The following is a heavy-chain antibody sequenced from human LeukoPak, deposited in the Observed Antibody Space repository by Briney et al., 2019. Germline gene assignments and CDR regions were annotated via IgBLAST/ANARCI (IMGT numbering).Heavy chain of an antibody. D-gene: IGHD3-16*02. J-gene: IGHJ6*03. V-gene: IGHV3-74*03. CDR2: ISDDGRNT. CDR3: AREGELSGAYYMDV. CDR1: GFTFGTYW. Sequence: GGSLRLSCAASGFTFGTYWIHWDRQAPGKGLVWVSRISDDGRNTMYADSVKGRFTISRDNANNILFLQMNSLRGDDTAVYYCAREGELSGAYYMDVWGKGTTVTVSS.